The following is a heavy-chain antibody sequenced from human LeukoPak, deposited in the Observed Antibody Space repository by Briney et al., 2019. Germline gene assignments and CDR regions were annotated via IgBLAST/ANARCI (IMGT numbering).Heavy chain of an antibody. J-gene: IGHJ4*02. CDR1: GGSISSYY. D-gene: IGHD6-19*01. CDR3: ARVVGSGWNYFDS. CDR2: RHHSGSS. V-gene: IGHV4-59*01. Sequence: SETLSLTCTVSGGSISSYYWSWLRQPPGKGLECIAYRHHSGSSNYNPSLESRVTVSVDTSNNQFSLRVTSVTAADTAVYYCARVVGSGWNYFDSWGQGTLVTVSS.